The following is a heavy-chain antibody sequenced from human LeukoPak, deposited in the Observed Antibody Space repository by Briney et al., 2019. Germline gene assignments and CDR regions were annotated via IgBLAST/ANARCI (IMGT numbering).Heavy chain of an antibody. J-gene: IGHJ3*01. D-gene: IGHD5-24*01. Sequence: SETLSLTCTVSGDSIRSHYCAWIRQSPGKGLEWIGHIYNSATTDYNPSFKSRVTISLDTSKKQFSLKMTSVTALDSAVYYCARGGEGYNDDAFEVWGRGTAVTVSS. CDR3: ARGGEGYNDDAFEV. CDR2: IYNSATT. V-gene: IGHV4-59*11. CDR1: GDSIRSHY.